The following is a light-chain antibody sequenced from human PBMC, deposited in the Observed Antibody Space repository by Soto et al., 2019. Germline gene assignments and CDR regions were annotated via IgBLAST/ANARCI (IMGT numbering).Light chain of an antibody. CDR3: HHYNNWPRT. CDR2: AAS. V-gene: IGKV3-15*01. Sequence: EIVMTQSPATLSVSPGERATLSCRASQSVSSNLDWYQQKPGQAPRLLIYAASTRATGIPARFSGSGSGAEFTLTISSLKSEAFDFYYCHHYNNWPRTFGQGTKVDIK. J-gene: IGKJ1*01. CDR1: QSVSSN.